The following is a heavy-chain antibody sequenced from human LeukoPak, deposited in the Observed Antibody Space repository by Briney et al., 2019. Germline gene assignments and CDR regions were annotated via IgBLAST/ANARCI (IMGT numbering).Heavy chain of an antibody. CDR1: GFTFSNAW. CDR3: TTDEGYYDSSGYYQFDY. V-gene: IGHV3-15*01. D-gene: IGHD3-22*01. J-gene: IGHJ4*02. CDR2: IKSKTDGGTT. Sequence: GGSLRLSCAASGFTFSNAWMSWVRQAPGKGLEWVGRIKSKTDGGTTDYAAPVKGRFTISRDDSKNTPYLQMNSLKTEDTAVYYCTTDEGYYDSSGYYQFDYWGQGTLVTVSS.